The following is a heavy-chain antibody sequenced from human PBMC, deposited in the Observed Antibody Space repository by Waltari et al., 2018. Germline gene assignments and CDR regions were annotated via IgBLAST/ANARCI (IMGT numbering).Heavy chain of an antibody. D-gene: IGHD5-18*01. V-gene: IGHV3-23*01. CDR3: ARELVLQLPRVFDF. CDR1: GFTFSSYA. CDR2: ISNSGGST. J-gene: IGHJ4*02. Sequence: EVQLLESGGGLVQPGGSLRLSCAASGFTFSSYAMSWVRQAPGKGLEWVSAISNSGGSTHYAYSVKGRFTISRDSSKNTLYLQMNSLRAEDTAVYYCARELVLQLPRVFDFWGQGTLVTVSS.